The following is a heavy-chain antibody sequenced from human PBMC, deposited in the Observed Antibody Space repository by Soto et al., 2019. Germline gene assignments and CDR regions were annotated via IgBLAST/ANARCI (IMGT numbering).Heavy chain of an antibody. J-gene: IGHJ4*02. CDR1: GGSITSSY. CDR3: ARGGGQWVAHYDY. D-gene: IGHD6-19*01. Sequence: QVQLQESGPGLVKPSETLSLTCSVSGGSITSSYWSWIRQPPGKGLEWIGYIYYSGSTNYNPSLKSRVTISIDTSKNHFSLRLTSVTAADTAVYYCARGGGQWVAHYDYWGQGTLVTVSS. CDR2: IYYSGST. V-gene: IGHV4-59*01.